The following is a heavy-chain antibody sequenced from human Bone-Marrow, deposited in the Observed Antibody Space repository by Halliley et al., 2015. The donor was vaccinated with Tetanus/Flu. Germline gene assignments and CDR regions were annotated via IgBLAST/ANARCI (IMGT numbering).Heavy chain of an antibody. Sequence: SLRLSCAASGFIFSSYEMNWVRQAPGKGLEWVSYISSSGSTLYYADSVKGRFTISRDNAKNSLYLQMNTLRAEDTAVYYCAGSSEWLVNYALDIWGQGTMVTVSS. CDR1: GFIFSSYE. V-gene: IGHV3-48*03. CDR3: AGSSEWLVNYALDI. CDR2: ISSSGSTL. D-gene: IGHD6-19*01. J-gene: IGHJ3*02.